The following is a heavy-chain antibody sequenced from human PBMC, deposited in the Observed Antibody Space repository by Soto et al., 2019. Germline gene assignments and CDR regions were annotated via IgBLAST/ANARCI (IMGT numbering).Heavy chain of an antibody. CDR1: GGTFSSYA. Sequence: QVQLVQSGAEVKKPGSSVKVSCKASGGTFSSYAISWVRQAPGQGLEWMGGILPIFGTANYAQKFQGRVTSTADESTSTGYMELSSLRSEGTAVYYCAREQGGASSGPGGYCGQGTLVTVSS. CDR3: AREQGGASSGPGGY. V-gene: IGHV1-69*01. J-gene: IGHJ4*02. D-gene: IGHD6-19*01. CDR2: ILPIFGTA.